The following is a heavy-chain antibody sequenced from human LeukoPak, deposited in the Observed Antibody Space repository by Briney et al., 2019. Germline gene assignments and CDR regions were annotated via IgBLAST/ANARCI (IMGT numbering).Heavy chain of an antibody. CDR2: IKEDGSEK. CDR1: GFAFHTYW. V-gene: IGHV3-7*01. Sequence: GGSLRLSCAASGFAFHTYWMTWVRQAPGKGLEWVAHIKEDGSEKYYVDSVKGRFTISRDNAKNSLYLQMNSLRAEDTAVYYCAREYYYNSSGHGCSAYWGQGTLVTVSS. D-gene: IGHD3-22*01. J-gene: IGHJ4*02. CDR3: AREYYYNSSGHGCSAY.